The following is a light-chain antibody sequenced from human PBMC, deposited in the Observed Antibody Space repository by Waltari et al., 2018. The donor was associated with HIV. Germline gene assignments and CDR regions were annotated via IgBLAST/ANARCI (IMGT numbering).Light chain of an antibody. Sequence: QSALTQPRSVSGSPGQSVTISCTGPSSDVGGYNYVSWYQQHPGKAPKVMIYDVSKRPSGVPDRFSGSKSGNTASLTISGLQAEDEADYYCCSYAGSYTWVFGGGTKMTVL. CDR1: SSDVGGYNY. V-gene: IGLV2-11*01. J-gene: IGLJ3*02. CDR2: DVS. CDR3: CSYAGSYTWV.